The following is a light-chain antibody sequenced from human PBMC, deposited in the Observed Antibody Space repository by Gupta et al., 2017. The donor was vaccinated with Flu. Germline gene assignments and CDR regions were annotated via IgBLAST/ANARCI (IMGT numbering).Light chain of an antibody. J-gene: IGLJ2*01. Sequence: SYVLTQPPSVSVAPGKTASLTCGGNNTGIKSAQWYQQKPGQAPVLVVHDESDRPSGITDRFSGSNSENTATLTITRVEAGDEADYYCKVWDSSDDHVAFGGGTKLTVL. CDR3: KVWDSSDDHVA. CDR1: NTGIKS. V-gene: IGLV3-21*03. CDR2: DES.